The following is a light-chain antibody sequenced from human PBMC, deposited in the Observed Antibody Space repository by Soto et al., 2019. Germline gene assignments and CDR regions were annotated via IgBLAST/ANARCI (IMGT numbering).Light chain of an antibody. CDR3: QQYGSSPPFT. V-gene: IGKV3-20*01. CDR1: QSVSSSY. CDR2: GAS. Sequence: IVLTQSPGTLSLTPGERATLSCRASQSVSSSYLAWYQQKPGQAPRLLIYGASSRATDIPDRFSGSGSGTDFTHTISRLEPEVSGVYYWQQYGSSPPFTFGPGTRVDIK. J-gene: IGKJ3*01.